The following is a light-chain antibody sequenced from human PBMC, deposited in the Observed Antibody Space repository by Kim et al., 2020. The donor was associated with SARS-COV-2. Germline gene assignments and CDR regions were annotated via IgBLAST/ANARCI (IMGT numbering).Light chain of an antibody. CDR1: DIGRKS. CDR2: YDN. CDR3: QVWDGASDHWV. J-gene: IGLJ3*02. V-gene: IGLV3-21*04. Sequence: SYELTQPPSVSVAPGKTATIPCGGDDIGRKSVHWYQQKAGQAPILVISYDNGRPSGIPERFSGSKSGNTATLTISRVEAGDEADYYCQVWDGASDHWVFGGGTKLTVL.